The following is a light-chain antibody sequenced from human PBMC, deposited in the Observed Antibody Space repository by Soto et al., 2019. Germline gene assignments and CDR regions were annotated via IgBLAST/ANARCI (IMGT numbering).Light chain of an antibody. J-gene: IGKJ4*01. CDR1: QSVSSN. CDR3: QQYKNWTPLT. CDR2: GAS. V-gene: IGKV3-15*01. Sequence: EIVMTQSPATLSVSPGETATLSCRASQSVSSNLAWYQQKPGQAPSLLIYGASTRATDIPPRFSGSGSGTEFKLTITSLQSKDFAVYYCQQYKNWTPLTFGGGTKVEIK.